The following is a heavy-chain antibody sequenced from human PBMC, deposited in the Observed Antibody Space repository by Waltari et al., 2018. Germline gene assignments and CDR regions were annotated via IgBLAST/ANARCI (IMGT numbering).Heavy chain of an antibody. CDR2: IYYSGST. V-gene: IGHV4-39*07. Sequence: QLQLQESGPGLVKPSETLSLTCTVSGGSISSSSYYWGWIRQPPGKGLEWIGSIYYSGSTYYNPSLKSRVTISVDTSKNQFSLKLSSVTAADTAVYYCARDRGYCSSTSCYYYYYYGMYVWGQGTTVTVSS. J-gene: IGHJ6*02. CDR1: GGSISSSSYY. D-gene: IGHD2-2*01. CDR3: ARDRGYCSSTSCYYYYYYGMYV.